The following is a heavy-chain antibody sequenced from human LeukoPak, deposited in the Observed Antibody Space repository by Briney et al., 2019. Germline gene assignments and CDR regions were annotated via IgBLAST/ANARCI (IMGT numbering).Heavy chain of an antibody. D-gene: IGHD5-24*01. V-gene: IGHV3-7*03. CDR3: AKEGRGLQTY. Sequence: PGGPLRLSCAASGFMFSSNWMSWVRLAPGKGLEWVANIKEDGTETYYVDSVKGRFTISRDNAKNSLYLQMNSLRVEDTAVYYCAKEGRGLQTYWGQGTLVTVSS. CDR1: GFMFSSNW. J-gene: IGHJ4*02. CDR2: IKEDGTET.